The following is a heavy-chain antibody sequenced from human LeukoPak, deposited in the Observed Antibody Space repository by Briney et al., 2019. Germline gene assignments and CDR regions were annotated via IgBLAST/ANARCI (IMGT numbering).Heavy chain of an antibody. CDR3: ARASTIGAAGLFDF. J-gene: IGHJ4*02. CDR2: IYSGGTT. D-gene: IGHD6-13*01. V-gene: IGHV3-53*01. CDR1: GFTVSSIY. Sequence: PGGSLRLSCAASGFTVSSIYMNWVRQAPGKGLEWVSVIYSGGTTYYADSVKGRFTISRDNSKNTLYLQMNRLRVEVTAVYFCARASTIGAAGLFDFWGQGTLVTVSS.